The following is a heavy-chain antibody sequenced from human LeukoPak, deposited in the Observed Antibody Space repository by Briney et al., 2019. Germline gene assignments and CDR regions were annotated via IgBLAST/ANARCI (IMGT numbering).Heavy chain of an antibody. Sequence: SETLSLTCTVSGASIARDGYYWSWLRQPPGKGQEWLGYIYYSGNSYYHPSLKSRVTISIDTSKNQFSLRLNSVTAADTAVYYCARDSHGDYDIYFDPWGQGTLVTVSS. J-gene: IGHJ4*02. D-gene: IGHD4-17*01. CDR1: GASIARDGYY. CDR2: IYYSGNS. V-gene: IGHV4-30-4*08. CDR3: ARDSHGDYDIYFDP.